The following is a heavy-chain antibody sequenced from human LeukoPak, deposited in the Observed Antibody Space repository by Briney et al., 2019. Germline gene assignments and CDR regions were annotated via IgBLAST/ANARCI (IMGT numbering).Heavy chain of an antibody. CDR3: ARDILWSGLKDY. V-gene: IGHV3-30-3*01. CDR1: GFTFSSYA. J-gene: IGHJ4*02. D-gene: IGHD3-10*01. Sequence: SGGSLRLSCAASGFTFSSYAMHWVRQAPGKGLEWVAVISYDGSNKYYADSVKGRFTISRDNSKNTLYLRMNSLRAEDTAVYYCARDILWSGLKDYWGQGTLVTVSS. CDR2: ISYDGSNK.